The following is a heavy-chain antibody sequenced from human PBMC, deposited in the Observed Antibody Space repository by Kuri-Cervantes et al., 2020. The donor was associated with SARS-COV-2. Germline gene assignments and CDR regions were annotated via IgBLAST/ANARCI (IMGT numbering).Heavy chain of an antibody. J-gene: IGHJ4*02. V-gene: IGHV3-49*04. D-gene: IGHD5-24*01. CDR1: GFTFGDYA. CDR2: IRSKAYGGTT. CDR3: TRSVGWLQLREYYFDY. Sequence: GGSLRLSCTASGFTFGDYAMSWVRQAPGKGLEWVGFIRSKAYGGTTEYAASVKGRFTISRDDSKSIAYLQMNSLKTEDTAVYYCTRSVGWLQLREYYFDYWGQGTLVTVSS.